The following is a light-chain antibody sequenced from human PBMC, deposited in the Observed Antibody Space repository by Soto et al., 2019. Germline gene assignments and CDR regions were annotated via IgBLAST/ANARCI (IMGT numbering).Light chain of an antibody. CDR2: RAS. CDR1: QSINDW. V-gene: IGKV1-5*03. J-gene: IGKJ1*01. CDR3: QHYSSSSGT. Sequence: DIQVTQSPSTLSASVGDRITITCRASQSINDWLAWYQQKPGKVPKLLIFRASYLKSGVPSRFSGSGYGTDFTLTISSLQPDDFASYYGQHYSSSSGTFGQGAKVEIK.